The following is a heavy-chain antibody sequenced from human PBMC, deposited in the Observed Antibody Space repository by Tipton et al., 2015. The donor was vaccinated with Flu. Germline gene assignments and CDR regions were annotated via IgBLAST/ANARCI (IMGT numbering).Heavy chain of an antibody. D-gene: IGHD2-2*01. J-gene: IGHJ4*02. CDR1: GGSIGSFY. CDR2: IYNDKYT. Sequence: PGLVKPSETLSLTCTVSGGSIGSFYWNWIRQPPGKGLEWIGYIYNDKYTKYNPSLKSRVTISVDTSKKQFSLQLRSVTAADTAVYYCARDPSLGMPDYFDSWGQGTLVTASS. CDR3: ARDPSLGMPDYFDS. V-gene: IGHV4-59*12.